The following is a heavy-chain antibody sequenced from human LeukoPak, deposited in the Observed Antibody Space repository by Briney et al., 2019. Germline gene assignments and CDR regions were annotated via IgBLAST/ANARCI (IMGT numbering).Heavy chain of an antibody. CDR3: ARPYSSSWRPWYMDV. D-gene: IGHD6-13*01. CDR1: GFTFSSYG. V-gene: IGHV3-23*01. Sequence: GGSLRLSCAASGFTFSSYGMSWVRQAPGKGLEWVSAISGSGGSTYYADSVKGRFTISRDNAKNSLYLQMNSLRAEDTAVYYCARPYSSSWRPWYMDVWGKGTTVTVSS. CDR2: ISGSGGST. J-gene: IGHJ6*03.